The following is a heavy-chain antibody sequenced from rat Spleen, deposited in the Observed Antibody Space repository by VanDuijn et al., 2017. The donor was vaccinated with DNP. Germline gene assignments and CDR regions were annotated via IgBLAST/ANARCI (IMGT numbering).Heavy chain of an antibody. CDR1: GFTFSTFW. Sequence: EVQLVESGGDLVQPGRSLKLSCVASGFTFSTFWMTWIRQAPTKGLEWVASISYDGSSTYYRDSVKGRFTISRDNAKSSLYLQMDSLRSEDTATYYCTTESTYYGYFDYWGQGVMVPVSS. D-gene: IGHD1-9*01. CDR3: TTESTYYGYFDY. J-gene: IGHJ2*01. CDR2: ISYDGSST. V-gene: IGHV5-20*01.